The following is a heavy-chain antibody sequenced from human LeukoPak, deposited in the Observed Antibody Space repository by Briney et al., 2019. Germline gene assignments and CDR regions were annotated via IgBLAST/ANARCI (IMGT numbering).Heavy chain of an antibody. J-gene: IGHJ3*02. CDR3: ARQSYGPGDAFDI. D-gene: IGHD4-17*01. CDR1: GYSFSSYY. Sequence: GESLKISCKGSGYSFSSYYIGWVRQMPGKGLEWMGIIHPGDSDTRYSPSFQGQVTISADKSIGTAYLQWSSLKASDTAMYYCARQSYGPGDAFDIWGQGTMVTVSS. V-gene: IGHV5-51*01. CDR2: IHPGDSDT.